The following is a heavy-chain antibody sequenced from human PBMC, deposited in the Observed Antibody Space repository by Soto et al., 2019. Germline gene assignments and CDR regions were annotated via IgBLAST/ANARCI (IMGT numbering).Heavy chain of an antibody. D-gene: IGHD6-13*01. CDR2: ISHDGGAT. J-gene: IGHJ5*02. CDR3: AKDWGSSGWYNGFDP. CDR1: GFTFSTSG. V-gene: IGHV3-30*18. Sequence: QVQLVESGGGVVQSGRSLRLSCAASGFTFSTSGMHWIRQAPGKGLEWVAMISHDGGATYYVDSVKDRFTISRDTDKNTLHLQMDSLSPEDTATYYCAKDWGSSGWYNGFDPWGQGTLVTVSS.